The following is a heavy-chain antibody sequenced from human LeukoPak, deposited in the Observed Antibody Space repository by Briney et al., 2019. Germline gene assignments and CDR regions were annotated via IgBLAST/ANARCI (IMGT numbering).Heavy chain of an antibody. CDR1: GFTFSSYG. V-gene: IGHV3-33*01. D-gene: IGHD3-10*01. CDR3: ARGRFGELFGRFDY. Sequence: GGSLRLSCAASGFTFSSYGMHWVRQAPGKGLEWVAVIWYDGSNKYYADSVKGRFTISRDNSKNTLYLQMGSLRAEDTAVYYCARGRFGELFGRFDYWGQGTLVTVSS. CDR2: IWYDGSNK. J-gene: IGHJ4*02.